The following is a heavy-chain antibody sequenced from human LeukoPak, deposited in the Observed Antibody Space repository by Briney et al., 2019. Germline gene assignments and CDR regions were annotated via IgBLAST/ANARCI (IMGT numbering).Heavy chain of an antibody. J-gene: IGHJ5*02. CDR1: GIAFSDSA. CDR3: VKGACSSGCSGNH. D-gene: IGHD6-19*01. Sequence: GGSLRLTCAACGIAFSDSAMYWVRQAPGKGLECVSVITDSYNTYYGDSVKGRFTVSRDNSRKTLYLQMNSLRVDDTALYYCVKGACSSGCSGNHWGQGTRVIVSS. CDR2: ITDSYNT. V-gene: IGHV3-23*01.